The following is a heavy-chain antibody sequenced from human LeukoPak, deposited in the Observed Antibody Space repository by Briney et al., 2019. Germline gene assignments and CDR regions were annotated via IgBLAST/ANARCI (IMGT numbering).Heavy chain of an antibody. CDR1: GFTFSDYY. CDR3: ARRSSSYYYYYYMDV. Sequence: GSLRLSCAASGFTFSDYYINWIRQAPGMGLEWVAYLSSSGNTIYYADSVKGRFTISRDNAKKSVYLQMNSLRPEDTAVYYCARRSSSYYYYYYMDVWGKGTTVTISS. D-gene: IGHD6-13*01. CDR2: LSSSGNTI. J-gene: IGHJ6*03. V-gene: IGHV3-11*01.